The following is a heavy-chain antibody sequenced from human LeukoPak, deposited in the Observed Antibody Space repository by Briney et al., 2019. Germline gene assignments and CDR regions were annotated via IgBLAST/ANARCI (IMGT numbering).Heavy chain of an antibody. J-gene: IGHJ4*02. CDR1: GYTFTSYD. V-gene: IGHV1-8*01. CDR2: MNPNSGNT. D-gene: IGHD3-3*01. Sequence: ASVKVSCKASGYTFTSYDINWVRQATGQGLEWMGWMNPNSGNTGYAQKFQGRVTMTRNTSISTAYMELSSLRSEDTDVYYCARVVLSSTYYDFWSGYYEFDYWGQGTLVTVSS. CDR3: ARVVLSSTYYDFWSGYYEFDY.